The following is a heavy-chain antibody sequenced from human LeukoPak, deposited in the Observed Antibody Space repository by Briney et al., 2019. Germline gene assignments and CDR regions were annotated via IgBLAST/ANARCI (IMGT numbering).Heavy chain of an antibody. V-gene: IGHV3-21*01. J-gene: IGHJ3*01. CDR2: ISSSSSYI. CDR3: ARLRNVGGNPHPFNV. D-gene: IGHD4-23*01. Sequence: GGSLRLSCAASGFTFSSYSMNWVRQAPGKGLEWVSSISSSSSYIYYADSVKGRFTISRDNAKNSLYLQMNSLRAEDTAVYYCARLRNVGGNPHPFNVWGQGTTVTVSS. CDR1: GFTFSSYS.